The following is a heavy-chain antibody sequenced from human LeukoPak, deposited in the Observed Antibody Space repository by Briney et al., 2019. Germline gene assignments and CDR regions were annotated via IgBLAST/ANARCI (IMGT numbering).Heavy chain of an antibody. D-gene: IGHD6-13*01. V-gene: IGHV1-18*01. CDR3: ARDDSSSWYEGEPFDV. CDR2: ISSYNFQT. Sequence: WASVKVSCKASGYTFSVYGISWVRQAPGQGLEWVGWISSYNFQTKYAPKFQDTTNTAYMQLTSLRSDDTAVYYCARDDSSSWYEGEPFDVWGQGTVVIVSS. J-gene: IGHJ3*01. CDR1: GYTFSVYG.